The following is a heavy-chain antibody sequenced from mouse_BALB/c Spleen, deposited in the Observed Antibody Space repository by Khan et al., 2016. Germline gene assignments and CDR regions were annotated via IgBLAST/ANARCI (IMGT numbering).Heavy chain of an antibody. V-gene: IGHV5-6-5*01. Sequence: EVELVESGGGLVKPGGSLKLSCAASGFTFSSYAMSWVRQTPEKRLEWVASISSGGNTFYPDSLKGRFTISRDNARNILYLQMSSLMSEDTSMYYCTRGVTTVVDYFDYWGQGTTLTVFS. D-gene: IGHD1-1*01. CDR1: GFTFSSYA. CDR2: ISSGGNT. CDR3: TRGVTTVVDYFDY. J-gene: IGHJ2*01.